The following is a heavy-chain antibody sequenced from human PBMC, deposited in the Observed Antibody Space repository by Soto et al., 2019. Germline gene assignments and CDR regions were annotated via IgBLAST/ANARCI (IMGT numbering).Heavy chain of an antibody. D-gene: IGHD3-9*01. CDR1: GFTFDDYA. V-gene: IGHV3-9*01. CDR2: ISWNSGSI. J-gene: IGHJ3*02. CDR3: AKMDLRYFDWSHGLDAFDI. Sequence: PGGSLRLSCAASGFTFDDYAMHWVRQAPGKGLEWVSGISWNSGSIGYADSVKGRFTISRDNAKNSLYLQMNSLRAEDTALYYCAKMDLRYFDWSHGLDAFDIWGQGTMVTVPS.